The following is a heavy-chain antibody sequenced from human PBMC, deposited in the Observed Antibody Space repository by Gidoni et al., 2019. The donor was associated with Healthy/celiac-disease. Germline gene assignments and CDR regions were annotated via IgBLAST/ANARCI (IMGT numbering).Heavy chain of an antibody. V-gene: IGHV3-30-3*01. CDR2: ISYDGSNK. Sequence: QVQLVESGGGVVQPGRSLRLSCAAPGFTFSSYAMHWVRQAPGKGLEWVAVISYDGSNKYYADSVKGRFTISRDNSKNTLYLQMNSLRAEDTAVYYCATEGYDSSGYYYVFNYWGQGTLVTVSS. CDR3: ATEGYDSSGYYYVFNY. J-gene: IGHJ4*02. D-gene: IGHD3-22*01. CDR1: GFTFSSYA.